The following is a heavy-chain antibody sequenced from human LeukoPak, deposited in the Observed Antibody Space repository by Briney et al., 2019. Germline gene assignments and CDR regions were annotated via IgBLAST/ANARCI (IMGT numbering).Heavy chain of an antibody. CDR1: GGSISSSSYY. Sequence: PSETLSLTCTVSGGSISSSSYYWGWIRQPPGKGLERIGSIYYSGSTYYNPSLKSRVTISVDTSKNQFSLKLSSVTAADTAVYYCARDRPYSSGWYGKPFDYWGQGTLVTVSS. CDR3: ARDRPYSSGWYGKPFDY. D-gene: IGHD6-19*01. V-gene: IGHV4-39*07. J-gene: IGHJ4*02. CDR2: IYYSGST.